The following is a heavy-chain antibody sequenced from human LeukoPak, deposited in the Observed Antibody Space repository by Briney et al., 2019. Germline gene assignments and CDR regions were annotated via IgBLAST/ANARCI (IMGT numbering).Heavy chain of an antibody. CDR3: ARGTYGYYMDV. J-gene: IGHJ6*03. CDR1: NYSISSSLY. CDR2: IYRSGST. V-gene: IGHV4-38-2*02. Sequence: SEALSLTCSGSNYSISSSLYWGWLRQPPGKGLEWIGSIYRSGSTFYNPSLKSRVTISLGTSKNQFSLKLSSVTAADTAVYFCARGTYGYYMDVWGKGTTVAVSS. D-gene: IGHD4-17*01.